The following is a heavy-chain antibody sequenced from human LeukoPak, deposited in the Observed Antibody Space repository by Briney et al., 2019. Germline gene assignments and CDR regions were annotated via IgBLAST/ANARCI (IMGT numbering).Heavy chain of an antibody. D-gene: IGHD6-13*01. CDR3: ARAPRWQLVQQQLVKGVPYYFDY. CDR2: INHSGST. Sequence: PSETLSLTCAVYGGSFSGYYWSWIRQPPGKGLEWIGEINHSGSTNYNPSLKSRVTISVDTSKNQFSLKLSSVTAADTAVYYCARAPRWQLVQQQLVKGVPYYFDYWGQGTLVTVSS. J-gene: IGHJ4*02. CDR1: GGSFSGYY. V-gene: IGHV4-34*01.